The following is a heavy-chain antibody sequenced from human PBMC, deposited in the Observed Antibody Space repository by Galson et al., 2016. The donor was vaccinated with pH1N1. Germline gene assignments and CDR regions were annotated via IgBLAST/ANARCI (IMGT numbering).Heavy chain of an antibody. J-gene: IGHJ4*02. V-gene: IGHV3-48*03. CDR1: GFIASTYE. D-gene: IGHD6-19*01. CDR3: ARDTRGWSLGY. Sequence: SLRLSCAASGFIASTYEMNWVRQAPGKGLEWISYISHNNDGSTYTYHADSVKGRVRISRDNAKNSVYLEMDGLRAEDTAVYYCARDTRGWSLGYWGQGTLVTVSS. CDR2: ISHNNDGSTYT.